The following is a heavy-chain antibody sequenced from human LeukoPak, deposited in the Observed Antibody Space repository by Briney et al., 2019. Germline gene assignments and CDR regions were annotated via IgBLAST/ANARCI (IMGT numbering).Heavy chain of an antibody. Sequence: GGSLRLSCAASRFTFSSCAMTWVRQAPGKGLDWVANIKEDGSEKDYVDSVKGRFTISRDNAKNSLYLQMNSLRAEDTAIYYCARDWGAAGLWDYWGQGTLVTVSS. D-gene: IGHD6-13*01. V-gene: IGHV3-7*03. CDR2: IKEDGSEK. CDR1: RFTFSSCA. CDR3: ARDWGAAGLWDY. J-gene: IGHJ4*02.